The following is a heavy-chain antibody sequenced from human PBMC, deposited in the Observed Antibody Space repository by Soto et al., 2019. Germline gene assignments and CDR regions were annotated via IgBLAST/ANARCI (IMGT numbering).Heavy chain of an antibody. CDR3: ARSIVAAGNRWFDP. CDR2: SDWDDEK. Sequence: SGPTLVNPTQTLTLTCTFSGFSLSTSGMRVSWIRQPPGKALEWLARSDWDDEKLYSTSLKTRLTISKDTSKNQVVLTMTNMDPVDTATYYCARSIVAAGNRWFDPWGRGTLVTVSS. V-gene: IGHV2-70*04. CDR1: GFSLSTSGMR. J-gene: IGHJ5*02. D-gene: IGHD6-13*01.